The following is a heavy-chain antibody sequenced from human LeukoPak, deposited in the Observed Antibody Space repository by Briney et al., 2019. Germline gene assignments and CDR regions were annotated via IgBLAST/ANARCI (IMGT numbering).Heavy chain of an antibody. V-gene: IGHV3-33*08. J-gene: IGHJ6*02. Sequence: GGSLRLSCAASGFTFSSYGMHWVRQAPGKGLEWVAVIWYDGSNKYYADSVKGRFTISRDNSKNTLYLQMNSLRAEDTAVYYCARDHYYGSGSYHGMDVWGQGTTVTVSS. D-gene: IGHD3-10*01. CDR3: ARDHYYGSGSYHGMDV. CDR2: IWYDGSNK. CDR1: GFTFSSYG.